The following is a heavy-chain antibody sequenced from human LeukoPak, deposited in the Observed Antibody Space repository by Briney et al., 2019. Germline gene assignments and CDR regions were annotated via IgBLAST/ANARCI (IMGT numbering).Heavy chain of an antibody. CDR3: AACSYYHDSSGYYPW. D-gene: IGHD3-22*01. J-gene: IGHJ4*02. CDR2: IHYSGST. Sequence: SETLSLTCTVSGGSISSYYWNWIRQPPGKGLEWIGYIHYSGSTNYNPSLKSRVTISVDSSKKQFSLTLSSVTAADTAVYYCAACSYYHDSSGYYPWWGQGTLVTVSS. V-gene: IGHV4-59*01. CDR1: GGSISSYY.